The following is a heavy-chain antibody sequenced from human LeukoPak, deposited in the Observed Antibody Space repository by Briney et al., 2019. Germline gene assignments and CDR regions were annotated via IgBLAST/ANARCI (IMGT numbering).Heavy chain of an antibody. D-gene: IGHD5-18*01. J-gene: IGHJ4*02. CDR2: INHSGST. Sequence: SETLSLTCAVYGGSFSGYYWSWIRQPPGKGLEWIGEINHSGSTNYNPSLKSRVTISVDTSKNQFSLKLSSVTAADTAVYYCARLHTAMANFDYWGQGTLVTVSS. CDR1: GGSFSGYY. CDR3: ARLHTAMANFDY. V-gene: IGHV4-34*01.